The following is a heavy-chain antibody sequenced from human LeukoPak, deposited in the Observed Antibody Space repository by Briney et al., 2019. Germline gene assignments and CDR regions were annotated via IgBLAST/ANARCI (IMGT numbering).Heavy chain of an antibody. V-gene: IGHV4-30-2*01. J-gene: IGHJ5*02. CDR1: GDSVSSGGFY. D-gene: IGHD3-10*01. CDR3: ARDPLPYYYGSGGYL. CDR2: IYHSGTT. Sequence: SQTLSLTCTVSGDSVSSGGFYWSWIRQPPGKGLDWIGYIYHSGTTYYNPSLKSRITISVDTSKNQFSLKLSSVTAADTAVYYCARDPLPYYYGSGGYLWGQGTLVTVSS.